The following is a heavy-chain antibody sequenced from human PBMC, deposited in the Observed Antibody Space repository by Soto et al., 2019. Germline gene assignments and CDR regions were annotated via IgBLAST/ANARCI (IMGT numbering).Heavy chain of an antibody. J-gene: IGHJ5*02. V-gene: IGHV3-21*01. Sequence: GSLRLSCAASGFNFRTYGMIWLRQAPGKWLEWLSSISDSGHYIYYADSVMGRFTISRDNAKNSLFLHMNSLRGEDTAVYYCARGGLALPFSGSHWFDPWGHGPLVTVSS. CDR2: ISDSGHYI. D-gene: IGHD3-10*01. CDR3: ARGGLALPFSGSHWFDP. CDR1: GFNFRTYG.